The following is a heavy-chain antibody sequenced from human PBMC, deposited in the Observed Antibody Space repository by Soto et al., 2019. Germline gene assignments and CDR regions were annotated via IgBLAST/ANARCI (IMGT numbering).Heavy chain of an antibody. CDR3: FLLDLYCTNGVCPVILRVP. D-gene: IGHD2-8*01. Sequence: GESLKISCRGSGYSFTSYWIGWVRQMPGKGLEWMGIIYPGDSDTRYSPSFQGQVTISADKSISTAYLQWSSLKASDTAMYYCFLLDLYCTNGVCPVILRVPWGQGTLVTVSS. V-gene: IGHV5-51*01. CDR1: GYSFTSYW. CDR2: IYPGDSDT. J-gene: IGHJ5*02.